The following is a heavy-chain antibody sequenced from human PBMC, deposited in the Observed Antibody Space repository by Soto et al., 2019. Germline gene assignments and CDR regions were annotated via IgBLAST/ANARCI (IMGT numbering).Heavy chain of an antibody. D-gene: IGHD3-10*01. CDR2: IIPILGIA. CDR3: ALWFGDLYYYYMDV. V-gene: IGHV1-69*02. CDR1: GGTFSSYT. J-gene: IGHJ6*03. Sequence: QVQLVQSGAEVKKPGSSVKVSCKASGGTFSSYTISWVRQAPGQGLEWMGRIIPILGIANYAQKFQGRVTITADKSTSTAYMELSSLRPEDTAVYYCALWFGDLYYYYMDVWGKGTTVTVSS.